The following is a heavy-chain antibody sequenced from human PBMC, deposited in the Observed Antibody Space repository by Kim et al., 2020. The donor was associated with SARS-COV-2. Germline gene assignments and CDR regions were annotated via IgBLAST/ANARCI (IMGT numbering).Heavy chain of an antibody. Sequence: GSLRLSCAASGFTFSSYSMNWVRQAPGKGLEWVSSISSSSSYIYYADSVKGRFTISRDNAKNSLYLQMNSLRAEDTAVYYCARTDTLELWYFDLWGRGTLVTVSS. V-gene: IGHV3-21*01. D-gene: IGHD3-10*01. CDR2: ISSSSSYI. J-gene: IGHJ2*01. CDR3: ARTDTLELWYFDL. CDR1: GFTFSSYS.